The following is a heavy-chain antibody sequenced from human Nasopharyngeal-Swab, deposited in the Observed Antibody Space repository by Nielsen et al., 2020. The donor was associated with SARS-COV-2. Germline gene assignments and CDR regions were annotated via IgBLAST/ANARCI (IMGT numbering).Heavy chain of an antibody. CDR2: ISYDGSNK. J-gene: IGHJ4*02. V-gene: IGHV3-30-3*02. D-gene: IGHD6-13*01. CDR3: AKDIWPGAIAAAGTPFDY. Sequence: VRQAPGKGLEWVAVISYDGSNKYYADSVKGRFTISRDNAKNSLYLQMNSLRAEDTALYYCAKDIWPGAIAAAGTPFDYWGQGTLVTVSS.